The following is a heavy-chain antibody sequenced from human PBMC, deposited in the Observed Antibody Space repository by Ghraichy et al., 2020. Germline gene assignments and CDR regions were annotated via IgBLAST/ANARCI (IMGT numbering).Heavy chain of an antibody. D-gene: IGHD6-6*01. Sequence: GESLNISCAASGFTFSSYAMSWVRQAPGKGLEWVSAISGSGGSTYYADSVKGRFTISRDNSKNTLYLQMNSLRAEDTAVYYCAKEYSSSSFDYWGQGTLVTVSS. CDR3: AKEYSSSSFDY. CDR2: ISGSGGST. V-gene: IGHV3-23*01. J-gene: IGHJ4*02. CDR1: GFTFSSYA.